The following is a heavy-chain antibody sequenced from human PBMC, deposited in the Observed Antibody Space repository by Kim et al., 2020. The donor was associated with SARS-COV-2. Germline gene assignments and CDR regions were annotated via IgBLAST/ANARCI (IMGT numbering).Heavy chain of an antibody. D-gene: IGHD5-18*01. CDR3: ARDAIRGYSYGKKAFDP. Sequence: SETLSLTCAVYGGSFSGYYWSWIRQPPGKGLEWIGEINHSGSTNYNPSLKSRVTISVDTSKNQFSLKLSSVTAADTAVYYCARDAIRGYSYGKKAFDPWGQGTLVTVSS. J-gene: IGHJ5*02. CDR1: GGSFSGYY. V-gene: IGHV4-34*01. CDR2: INHSGST.